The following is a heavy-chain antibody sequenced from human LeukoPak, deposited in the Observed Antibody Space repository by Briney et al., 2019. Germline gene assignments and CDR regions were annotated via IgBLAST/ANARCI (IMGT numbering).Heavy chain of an antibody. CDR2: FYSGSS. V-gene: IGHV4-59*08. Sequence: SETLSLTCSVSGGSVSDYYWSWIRQSPGRRPEWIGYFYSGSSRFNPSLKSRVASSVDTSNNQFSLKLTSVTAADTAVYYCARHSYGDVYYLDFWGQGTLVTVSS. D-gene: IGHD4-17*01. J-gene: IGHJ4*02. CDR3: ARHSYGDVYYLDF. CDR1: GGSVSDYY.